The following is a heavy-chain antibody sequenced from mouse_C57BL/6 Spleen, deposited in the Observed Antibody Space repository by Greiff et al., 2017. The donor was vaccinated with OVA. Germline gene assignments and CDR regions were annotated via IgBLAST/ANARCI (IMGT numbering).Heavy chain of an antibody. CDR1: GYAFSSSW. CDR2: IYPGDGDT. J-gene: IGHJ2*01. Sequence: VQLQQSGPELVKPGASVKISCKASGYAFSSSWMNWVKQRPGKGLEWIGRIYPGDGDTNYNGKFKGKATLTADKSSSTAYMQLSSLTSEDSAVYFCARYYGSSQYYFDYWGQGTTLTVSS. CDR3: ARYYGSSQYYFDY. V-gene: IGHV1-82*01. D-gene: IGHD1-1*01.